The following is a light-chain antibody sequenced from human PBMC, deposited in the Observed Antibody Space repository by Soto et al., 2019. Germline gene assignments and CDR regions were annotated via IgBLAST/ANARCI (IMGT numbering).Light chain of an antibody. CDR1: SSDVGGYNY. CDR2: DVS. J-gene: IGLJ1*01. V-gene: IGLV2-14*01. CDR3: SSYTSSSTWV. Sequence: SVLTQPASVSGSPGQSITISCTGTSSDVGGYNYVSWYQQHPGKAPKLMIYDVSNRPSGVSNRFSGSKSGNTASLTISGLQAEDEDDYYCSSYTSSSTWVFGTGTKVTVL.